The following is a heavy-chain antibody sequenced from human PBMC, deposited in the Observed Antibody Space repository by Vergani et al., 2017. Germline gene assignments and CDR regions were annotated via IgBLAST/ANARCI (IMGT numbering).Heavy chain of an antibody. CDR3: ARLISAGQTADY. J-gene: IGHJ4*02. CDR1: GGSISSSSYY. CDR2: ICYSVST. V-gene: IGHV4-39*01. D-gene: IGHD6-19*01. Sequence: QLQLQESGPGLVKPSETLSLTCTVSGGSISSSSYYWGWVRQPPGKGLEWIGRICYSVSTYYNPSLEMRVTISVDTSKNQFSLKLSSVTAAQPAVYYWARLISAGQTADYWGQGTLVTVSS.